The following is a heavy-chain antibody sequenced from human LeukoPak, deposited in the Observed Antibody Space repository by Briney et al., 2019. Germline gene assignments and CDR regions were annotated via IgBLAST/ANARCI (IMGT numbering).Heavy chain of an antibody. CDR1: GFTFSSYG. V-gene: IGHV3-30*03. D-gene: IGHD3-3*01. J-gene: IGHJ4*02. CDR3: ARGAIFGGFFEPYYFDY. CDR2: ISYDGSNK. Sequence: PGRSLRLSCAASGFTFSSYGMHWVRQAPGKGLEWVAVISYDGSNKYYADSVKGRFTISRDNSKNTLYLQMNSLRAEDTAVYYCARGAIFGGFFEPYYFDYWGQGTLVTVSS.